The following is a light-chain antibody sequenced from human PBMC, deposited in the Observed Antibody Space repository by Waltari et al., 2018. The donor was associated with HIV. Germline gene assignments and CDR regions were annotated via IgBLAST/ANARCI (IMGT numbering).Light chain of an antibody. CDR2: SNN. V-gene: IGLV1-44*01. J-gene: IGLJ3*02. Sequence: QSVLTQPPSASGTPGQRVTTSCSGSNSNIGINLVNGYQHPPGRAPKLLIYSNNQRPSGVPDRFSGSKSGTSASLAISGLQSEDEADYYCAVWDDSLNGPVFGGGTKLTVL. CDR1: NSNIGINL. CDR3: AVWDDSLNGPV.